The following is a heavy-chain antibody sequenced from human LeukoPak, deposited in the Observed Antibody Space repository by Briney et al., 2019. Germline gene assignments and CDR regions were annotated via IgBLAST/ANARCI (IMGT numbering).Heavy chain of an antibody. CDR1: GITLSNYG. CDR3: AKDAGYFDY. J-gene: IGHJ4*02. Sequence: GGSLRLSCAVSGITLSNYGMSWVRQAPGKGLEWVSGISGSGGNTYYADSVKGRFTISRDNSKNTLYLQMNSLRAEDTAVYYCAKDAGYFDYWGQGTLVTVSS. V-gene: IGHV3-23*01. CDR2: ISGSGGNT.